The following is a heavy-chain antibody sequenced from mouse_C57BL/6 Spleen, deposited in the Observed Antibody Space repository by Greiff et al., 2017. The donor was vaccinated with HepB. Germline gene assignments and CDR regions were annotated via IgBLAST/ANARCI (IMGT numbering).Heavy chain of an antibody. V-gene: IGHV1-50*01. CDR3: ARYKDDYDVRLYAMDN. CDR1: GYTFTRYW. Sequence: QVQLKESGAELVKPGASVKLSCKASGYTFTRYWMQWVKQRPGQGLEWIGEIDPSDSYTNYNHKFKGKATLTVDTSSRTAYLQLSSLTSVDSADFYCARYKDDYDVRLYAMDNWGQGTSVTVSS. J-gene: IGHJ4*01. D-gene: IGHD2-4*01. CDR2: IDPSDSYT.